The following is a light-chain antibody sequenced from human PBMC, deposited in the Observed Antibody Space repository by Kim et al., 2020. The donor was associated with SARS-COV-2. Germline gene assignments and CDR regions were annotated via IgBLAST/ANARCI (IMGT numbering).Light chain of an antibody. CDR2: VGS. V-gene: IGKV1-39*01. J-gene: IGKJ1*01. CDR1: QYISSY. Sequence: ASVGDRVTITCRSSQYISSYLNWFQQKPGKAPNRLISVGSTLESGVPSRFSGSGSGTDFTLTINNLQPEDFATYYCQQSYSIPQTFGQGTKVDIK. CDR3: QQSYSIPQT.